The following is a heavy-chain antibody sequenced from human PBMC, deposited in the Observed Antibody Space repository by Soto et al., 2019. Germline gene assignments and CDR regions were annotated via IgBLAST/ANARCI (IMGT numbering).Heavy chain of an antibody. CDR3: ARSGRFLEWHAGFDP. Sequence: VASVKVSCKASGGTFSSYAISWVRQAPGQGLEWMGGIIPIFGTANYAQKFQGRVTITADESTSTAYMELSSLRSEDTAVYYCARSGRFLEWHAGFDPWGQGTLVTVSS. D-gene: IGHD3-3*01. CDR1: GGTFSSYA. V-gene: IGHV1-69*13. CDR2: IIPIFGTA. J-gene: IGHJ5*02.